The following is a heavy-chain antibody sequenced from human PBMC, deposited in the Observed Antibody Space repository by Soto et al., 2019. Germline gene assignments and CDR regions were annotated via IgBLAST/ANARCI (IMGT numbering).Heavy chain of an antibody. Sequence: QVHLEQWGAGLLKPSETLSLSCGVSVGSFSENYWTWFRQPPGKGLEWIGEISPSGTTKYVPSLKIRVTISKDTSKNQFSLKVTSVTAADTAVYFCATSFWFGTQPEIWGQGTLVTVSS. V-gene: IGHV4-34*01. D-gene: IGHD3-10*01. J-gene: IGHJ1*01. CDR2: ISPSGTT. CDR3: ATSFWFGTQPEI. CDR1: VGSFSENY.